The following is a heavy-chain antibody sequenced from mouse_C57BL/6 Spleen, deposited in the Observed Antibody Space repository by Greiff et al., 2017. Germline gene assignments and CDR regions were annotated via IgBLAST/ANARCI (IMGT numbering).Heavy chain of an antibody. CDR2: IYPGSGST. Sequence: QVQLQQPGAELVKPGASVKMSCKASGYTFTSYWITWVKQRPGQGLEWIGDIYPGSGSTNYNEKFKSKATLTVDTSSSTAYMQLSSLTSEDSAVYYCARNDPNWDVRFDYWGQGTTLTVSS. D-gene: IGHD4-1*01. V-gene: IGHV1-55*01. J-gene: IGHJ2*01. CDR3: ARNDPNWDVRFDY. CDR1: GYTFTSYW.